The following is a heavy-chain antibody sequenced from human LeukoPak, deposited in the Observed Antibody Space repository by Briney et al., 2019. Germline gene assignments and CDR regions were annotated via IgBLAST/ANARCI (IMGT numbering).Heavy chain of an antibody. CDR2: IKQDGSEK. D-gene: IGHD6-6*01. V-gene: IGHV3-7*01. CDR3: ARRDFIAARSGRSYYYYYYMDV. CDR1: GFTFSSYW. Sequence: PGGSLRLSCAASGFTFSSYWMSWVRQAPGKGLEWVANIKQDGSEKYYVDSVKGRFTISRDNAKSSLYLQMNSLRAEDTAVYYCARRDFIAARSGRSYYYYYYMDVWGKGTTVTVSS. J-gene: IGHJ6*03.